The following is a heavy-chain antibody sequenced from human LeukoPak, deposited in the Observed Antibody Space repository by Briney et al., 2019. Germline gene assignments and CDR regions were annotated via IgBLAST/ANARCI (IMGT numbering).Heavy chain of an antibody. V-gene: IGHV3-11*01. CDR1: GFTFSDYY. Sequence: GGSLRLSCAASGFTFSDYYMSWIRQAPGKGLEWVSYISSSGSTIHYADSVKGRFTISRDNAKNSLYLQMNSLRAEDTAVYYCAREGPGGPPPYNWFDPWGQGTLVTVSS. CDR3: AREGPGGPPPYNWFDP. D-gene: IGHD4-23*01. J-gene: IGHJ5*02. CDR2: ISSSGSTI.